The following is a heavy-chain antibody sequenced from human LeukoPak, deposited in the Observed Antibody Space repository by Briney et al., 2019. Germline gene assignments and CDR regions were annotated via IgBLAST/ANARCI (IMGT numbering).Heavy chain of an antibody. CDR1: GFTFSSYG. CDR3: ARGFGSSLDAFDI. CDR2: ISYDGSNK. V-gene: IGHV3-30*03. D-gene: IGHD6-13*01. Sequence: SGRSLRLSCAASGFTFSSYGMHWVRQAPGKGLEWVAVISYDGSNKYYADSVKGRFTISRENAKNSLYLQMNSLRAEDTAVYYCARGFGSSLDAFDIWGQGTMVTVSS. J-gene: IGHJ3*02.